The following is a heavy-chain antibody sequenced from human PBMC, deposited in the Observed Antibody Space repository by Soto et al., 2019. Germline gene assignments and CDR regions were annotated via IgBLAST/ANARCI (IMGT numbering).Heavy chain of an antibody. Sequence: QVQLVQSGAEVKKPGASVKVSCKASGYTFTSYDFNWVRQAAGQGLEWMGWMHPNSGNTGYAQKLQGRVTMTRDTSISTAYLELSSLRSDDTAVYYCVREGGPLGDSSWHFDIWGRGTLVTVSA. J-gene: IGHJ2*01. D-gene: IGHD4-17*01. V-gene: IGHV1-8*01. CDR2: MHPNSGNT. CDR3: VREGGPLGDSSWHFDI. CDR1: GYTFTSYD.